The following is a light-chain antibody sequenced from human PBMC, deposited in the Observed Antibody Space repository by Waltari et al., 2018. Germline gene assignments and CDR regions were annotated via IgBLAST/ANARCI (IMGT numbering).Light chain of an antibody. CDR3: NSYASGSNGV. Sequence: QSALTPPASVSGSPGQSITISCTGTTSDLGLLDYFSWYQQHPGKAPKLKISDVSSRPSGVSNRFSGSKSGNTASLTISGLQAEDEADYYCNSYASGSNGVFGGGTRLTVL. J-gene: IGLJ3*02. CDR2: DVS. CDR1: TSDLGLLDY. V-gene: IGLV2-14*03.